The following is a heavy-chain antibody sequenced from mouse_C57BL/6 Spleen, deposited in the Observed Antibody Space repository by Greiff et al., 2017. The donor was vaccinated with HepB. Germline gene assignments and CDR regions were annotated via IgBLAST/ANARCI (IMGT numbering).Heavy chain of an antibody. CDR1: GFTFSSYA. D-gene: IGHD4-1*01. CDR2: ISDGGSYT. CDR3: ARRANWAFAY. J-gene: IGHJ2*02. V-gene: IGHV5-4*03. Sequence: EVMLVESGGGLVKPGGSLKLSCAASGFTFSSYAMAWVRQTPEKRLEWVATISDGGSYTYYPDNVKGRFTISRDNAKNHLYPQLSHLKSADTAMYYCARRANWAFAYWGQGTSLTVSS.